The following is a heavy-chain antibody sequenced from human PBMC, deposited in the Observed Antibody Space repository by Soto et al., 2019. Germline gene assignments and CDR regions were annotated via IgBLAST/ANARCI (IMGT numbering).Heavy chain of an antibody. J-gene: IGHJ3*02. D-gene: IGHD3-22*01. CDR2: INAGNGNT. CDR1: GYTFTIYA. Sequence: ASVKVSCKASGYTFTIYAMHWVLQAPGQRLEWMGWINAGNGNTKYSQKFQGRVTITRDTSASTAYMELSSLRSEDTAVYYCAKATRDSSGYYPDAFDIWGQGTMVTVSS. V-gene: IGHV1-3*01. CDR3: AKATRDSSGYYPDAFDI.